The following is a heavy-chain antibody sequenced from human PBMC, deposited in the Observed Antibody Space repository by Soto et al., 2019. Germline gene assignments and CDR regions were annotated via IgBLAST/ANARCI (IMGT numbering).Heavy chain of an antibody. CDR1: GFTFSSYA. D-gene: IGHD5-18*01. Sequence: GGSLRLSCAASGFTFSSYAMHWVRQAPGKGLEWVSLISWDGGSTYYADSVKGRFTISRDNSKNSLYLQMNSLRTEDTALYYCAKGSAAWIQLKELYGMDVWGQGTTVTVSS. J-gene: IGHJ6*02. CDR3: AKGSAAWIQLKELYGMDV. CDR2: ISWDGGST. V-gene: IGHV3-43*01.